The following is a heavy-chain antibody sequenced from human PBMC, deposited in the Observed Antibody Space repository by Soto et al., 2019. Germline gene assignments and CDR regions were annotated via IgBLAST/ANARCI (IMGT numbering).Heavy chain of an antibody. V-gene: IGHV3-20*01. CDR3: VRGASLNFDY. D-gene: IGHD1-26*01. CDR2: VNWNGGST. CDR1: GFTFDDYG. Sequence: EVQLVESGGGVLRPGGSLRLSCAASGFTFDDYGMSWARQAPGKGLEWVSGVNWNGGSTGYADSVKGRFTISRDNAKNSLYLQMNSLRAEDTAFYCVRGASLNFDYWGQGTLVTVSS. J-gene: IGHJ4*02.